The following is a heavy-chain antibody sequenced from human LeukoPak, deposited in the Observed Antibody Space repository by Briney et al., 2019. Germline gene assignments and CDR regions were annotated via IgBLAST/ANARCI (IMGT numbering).Heavy chain of an antibody. CDR3: ARADYYSTWDWFDP. CDR1: GFTFSSYA. J-gene: IGHJ5*02. Sequence: GGSLRLSCAASGFTFSSYAMSWVRQAPGKGLEWVSSISGSGDNTYYADSVKGRFTISRDNSKNTLYLQMNSLRAEDTAVYYCARADYYSTWDWFDPWGQGTLVTVSS. CDR2: ISGSGDNT. V-gene: IGHV3-23*01. D-gene: IGHD6-13*01.